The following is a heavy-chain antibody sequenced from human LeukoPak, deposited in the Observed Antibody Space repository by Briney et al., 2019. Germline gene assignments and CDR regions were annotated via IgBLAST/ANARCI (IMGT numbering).Heavy chain of an antibody. CDR3: ASYFGSGTYAVDC. CDR2: INSDGSST. J-gene: IGHJ4*02. Sequence: GGSLRLSCAASGFTFSSYWMHWVRQAPGKGLVWVSRINSDGSSTSYADSVKGRFTISRDDAKNTLYLHMNSLRAEDTAVYYCASYFGSGTYAVDCWGQGTLVTVSS. D-gene: IGHD3-10*01. V-gene: IGHV3-74*01. CDR1: GFTFSSYW.